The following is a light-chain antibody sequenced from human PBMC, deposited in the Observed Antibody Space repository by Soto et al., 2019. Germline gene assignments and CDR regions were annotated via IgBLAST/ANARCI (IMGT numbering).Light chain of an antibody. CDR2: DVN. V-gene: IGLV2-14*03. CDR3: TSYTTSSTGV. Sequence: QSALTQPASVSGSPGQSITISCTGTSSDVGAYNYVSWCQHHPGKAPKLIIYDVNNRPSGVSNRFSGSKSGNTASLTISGLQADDGAYYYRTSYTTSSTGVFGGGTKLTVL. J-gene: IGLJ3*02. CDR1: SSDVGAYNY.